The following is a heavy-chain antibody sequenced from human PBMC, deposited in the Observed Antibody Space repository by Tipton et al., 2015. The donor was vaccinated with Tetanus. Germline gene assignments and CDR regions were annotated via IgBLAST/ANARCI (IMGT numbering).Heavy chain of an antibody. J-gene: IGHJ4*02. D-gene: IGHD3-10*01. CDR2: IYYSGTT. CDR3: ARDRGVSRGVDY. CDR1: GGSVRSTNSY. Sequence: TLSLTCTVSGGSVRSTNSYWSWLRQPPGKGLEWIGYIYYSGTTKYNPSLKSRVTISVDTSKNQFSLKLSSVTAADTAVYYCARDRGVSRGVDYWGQGTLATVSS. V-gene: IGHV4-61*01.